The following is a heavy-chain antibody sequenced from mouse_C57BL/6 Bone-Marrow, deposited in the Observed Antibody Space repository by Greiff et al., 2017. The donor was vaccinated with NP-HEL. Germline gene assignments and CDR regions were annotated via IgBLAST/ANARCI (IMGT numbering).Heavy chain of an antibody. J-gene: IGHJ1*03. CDR2: ISYDGSN. CDR3: ARDPPKAYGNYCWYFDV. CDR1: GYSITSGYY. Sequence: EVKLQESGPGLVKPSQSLSLTCSVTGYSITSGYYWNWIRQFPGNKLEWMGYISYDGSNNYNPSLKNRIPITRDTSKNQFFLKLNSVTTEDTATYYCARDPPKAYGNYCWYFDVWGTGTTVTVSS. V-gene: IGHV3-6*01. D-gene: IGHD2-1*01.